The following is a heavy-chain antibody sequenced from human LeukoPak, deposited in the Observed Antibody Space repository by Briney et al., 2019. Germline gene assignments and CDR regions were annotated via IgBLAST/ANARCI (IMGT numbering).Heavy chain of an antibody. Sequence: GGSLRLSCAASGFTVSSNYMSWVRQAPGKGLDWVSVIYANSNTYYADSVKGRFTISRDKSKNTVYLQMNSLRAEDTAVYYCARGGHLDYWGQGTLVTVSS. D-gene: IGHD3-16*01. J-gene: IGHJ4*02. CDR3: ARGGHLDY. CDR2: IYANSNT. V-gene: IGHV3-53*01. CDR1: GFTVSSNY.